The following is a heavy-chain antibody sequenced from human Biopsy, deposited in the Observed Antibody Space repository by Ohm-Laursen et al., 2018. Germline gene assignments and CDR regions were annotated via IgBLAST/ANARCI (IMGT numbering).Heavy chain of an antibody. J-gene: IGHJ4*02. CDR1: GFSFSSYG. Sequence: SLRLSCTASGFSFSSYGMHWVRQAPCKGLEWVAVISDYGRNKYYVDSVKGRFTISRDNSKNTLYLQMNNLRAEDTAVFYCAKDLRNNNWGVENWGQGTLVTVSS. CDR2: ISDYGRNK. CDR3: AKDLRNNNWGVEN. D-gene: IGHD7-27*01. V-gene: IGHV3-30*18.